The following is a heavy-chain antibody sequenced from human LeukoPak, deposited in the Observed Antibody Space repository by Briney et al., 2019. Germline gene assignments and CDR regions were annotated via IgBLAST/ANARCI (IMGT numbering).Heavy chain of an antibody. CDR3: AKLVETTNY. J-gene: IGHJ4*02. CDR1: GFTFSNYA. Sequence: GGSLRLSCAASGFTFSNYAMIWVRQAPAKGLELVSAINAGGINTYYADSVKGRFTISRDNSKNTLYLQMNSMRAEDTAVYYCAKLVETTNYWGQGTLVTVSS. D-gene: IGHD1-26*01. V-gene: IGHV3-23*01. CDR2: INAGGINT.